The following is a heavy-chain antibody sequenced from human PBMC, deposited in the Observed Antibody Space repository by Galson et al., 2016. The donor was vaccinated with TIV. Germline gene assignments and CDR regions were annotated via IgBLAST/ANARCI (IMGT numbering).Heavy chain of an antibody. Sequence: SLRLSCAASGFRFNSFGSYGMNWVRQAPGKGLEWVSGISGGGDATYYGNSVKGRFTISRDNSKNTLFLQMNSLRGEDTAVYYCAKDPEQWRDQSYYFDVWGQGTLVTVSS. V-gene: IGHV3-23*01. CDR1: GFRFNSFGSYG. CDR3: AKDPEQWRDQSYYFDV. CDR2: ISGGGDAT. D-gene: IGHD6-19*01. J-gene: IGHJ4*02.